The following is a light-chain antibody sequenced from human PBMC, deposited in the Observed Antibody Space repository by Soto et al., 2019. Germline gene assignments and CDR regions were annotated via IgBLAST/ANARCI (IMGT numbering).Light chain of an antibody. Sequence: EVVMTQSPATLSVSPGESAILSCRASQSVKSNLAWYQQKPGQAPRLLIYGASTRATDIPARFSGSGSGSGTEFTLTISSLQSEDFAVYFCQQYNNGPPWTFGQGTKVEIK. CDR2: GAS. V-gene: IGKV3-15*01. CDR1: QSVKSN. CDR3: QQYNNGPPWT. J-gene: IGKJ1*01.